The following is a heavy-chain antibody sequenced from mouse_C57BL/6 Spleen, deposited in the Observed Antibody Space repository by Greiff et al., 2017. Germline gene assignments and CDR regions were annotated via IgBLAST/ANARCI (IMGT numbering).Heavy chain of an antibody. CDR3: ARHDGPGYYAMDY. J-gene: IGHJ4*01. D-gene: IGHD1-1*01. V-gene: IGHV5-12*01. CDR1: GFTFSDYY. CDR2: ISNGGGST. Sequence: EVKLVESGGGLVQPGGSLKLSCAASGFTFSDYYMYWVRQTPEKRLEWVAYISNGGGSTYYPDTVKGRITISRDNAKNTLYLQMSRLKSEDTAMYYCARHDGPGYYAMDYWGQGTSVTVSS.